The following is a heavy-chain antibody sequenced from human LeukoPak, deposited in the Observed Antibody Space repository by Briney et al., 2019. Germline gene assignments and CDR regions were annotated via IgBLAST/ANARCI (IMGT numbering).Heavy chain of an antibody. V-gene: IGHV3-7*01. J-gene: IGHJ4*02. D-gene: IGHD5-24*01. Sequence: GGXLRLSCAVSGFTFSSHWMSWVRQAPGKGLEWVANIKQDGSEKYYVDSVKGRFTISRDNAKNSLFLQMNSLRAEDTAVYYCARDGEMPTIYFDYWGQGTLVTVSS. CDR2: IKQDGSEK. CDR1: GFTFSSHW. CDR3: ARDGEMPTIYFDY.